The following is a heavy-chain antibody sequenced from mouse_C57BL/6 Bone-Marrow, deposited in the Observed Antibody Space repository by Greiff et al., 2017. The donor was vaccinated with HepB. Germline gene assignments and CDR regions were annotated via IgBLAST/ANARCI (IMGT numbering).Heavy chain of an antibody. J-gene: IGHJ2*01. V-gene: IGHV5-4*01. CDR1: GFTFSSYA. Sequence: EVQLVESGGGLVKPGGSLKLSCAASGFTFSSYAMSWVRQTPEKRLEWVATISDGGSYTYYPDNVKGRFTISRDNAKNNLYLQMSHLKSEDTAMYYCARESTYYYGSSPLDYWGQGTTLTVSS. CDR2: ISDGGSYT. D-gene: IGHD1-1*01. CDR3: ARESTYYYGSSPLDY.